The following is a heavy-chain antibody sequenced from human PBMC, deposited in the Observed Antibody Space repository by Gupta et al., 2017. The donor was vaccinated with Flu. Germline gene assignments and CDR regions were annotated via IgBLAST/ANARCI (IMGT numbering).Heavy chain of an antibody. CDR3: ARGAWIGPYYYYYYMDV. Sequence: PGKGLEWIGEINHSGSTNYNPSLKSRVTISVDTSKNQFSLKLSSVTAADTAVYYCARGAWIGPYYYYYYMDVWGKGTTVTVSS. CDR2: INHSGST. D-gene: IGHD1-1*01. J-gene: IGHJ6*03. V-gene: IGHV4-34*01.